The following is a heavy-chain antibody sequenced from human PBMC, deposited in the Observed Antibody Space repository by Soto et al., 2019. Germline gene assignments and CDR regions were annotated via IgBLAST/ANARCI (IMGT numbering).Heavy chain of an antibody. Sequence: QVQLVESGGGVIQPGRSLRLSCAASGFYLSSSGMHWVRQAPGKGLEWVAVIYYDESDKVYSDSVRGRFTVSKDDTKNTLHLQITSLRADSTAMDFCSRSRDGYNHGLNSWGQGTLVTVSS. D-gene: IGHD5-12*01. CDR2: IYYDESDK. V-gene: IGHV3-33*01. CDR1: GFYLSSSG. CDR3: SRSRDGYNHGLNS. J-gene: IGHJ4*02.